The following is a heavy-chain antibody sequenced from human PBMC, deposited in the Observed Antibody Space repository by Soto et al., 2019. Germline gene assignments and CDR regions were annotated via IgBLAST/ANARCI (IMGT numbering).Heavy chain of an antibody. CDR1: GFTFDDYA. D-gene: IGHD4-17*01. CDR2: LSWNSDNV. J-gene: IGHJ6*02. Sequence: EVQLVESGGGLVQPGRSLRLSCVASGFTFDDYAMHWVRQAPGKGLEWVSGLSWNSDNVDYADTVKGRFSISRDNAKNALYLQMSSLRPEDTALYYCTKYVRAWGLRGTMDGWGRGTTVTVSS. CDR3: TKYVRAWGLRGTMDG. V-gene: IGHV3-9*01.